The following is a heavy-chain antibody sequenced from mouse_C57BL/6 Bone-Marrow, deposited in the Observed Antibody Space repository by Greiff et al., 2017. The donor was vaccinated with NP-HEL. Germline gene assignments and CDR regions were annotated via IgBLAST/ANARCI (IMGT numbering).Heavy chain of an antibody. CDR1: GYTFTSYW. J-gene: IGHJ2*01. Sequence: QVQLQQPGAELVKPGASVKMSCKASGYTFTSYWITWVKQRPGQGLEWIGDIYPGSGSTNYNEKFKSKATLTVDTSSSTAYMQLVSLTSSDSSFYYCATLYYYCSSLYFDYWGQGTTLTVSS. D-gene: IGHD1-1*01. CDR3: ATLYYYCSSLYFDY. CDR2: IYPGSGST. V-gene: IGHV1-55*01.